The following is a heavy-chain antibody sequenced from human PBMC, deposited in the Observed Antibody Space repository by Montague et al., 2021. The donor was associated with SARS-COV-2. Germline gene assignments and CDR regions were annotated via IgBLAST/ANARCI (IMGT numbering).Heavy chain of an antibody. CDR2: ISSSTNII. J-gene: IGHJ3*01. V-gene: IGHV3-48*04. CDR1: GFTFSSYS. CDR3: AKDLVLRAARPDALDV. Sequence: SLRLSCAASGFTFSSYSVNWVRQAPGKGLDCISYISSSTNIIYYADSVKGRFTISRDNARNSLYLQMNSLRVDDTAVYYCAKDLVLRAARPDALDVWGQGTVVTVSS. D-gene: IGHD6-6*01.